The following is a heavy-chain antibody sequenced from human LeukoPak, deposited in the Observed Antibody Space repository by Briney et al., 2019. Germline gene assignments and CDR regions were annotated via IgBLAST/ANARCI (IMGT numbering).Heavy chain of an antibody. J-gene: IGHJ5*02. CDR1: GYTFTSYG. D-gene: IGHD3-9*01. Sequence: EASVKASCKASGYTFTSYGISWVRRAPGQGLEWMGWISAYNGNTNYAQKLQGRVTMTTDTSTSTAYMELRSLRSDDTAVYYCARLRYKHMNWFDPWGQGTLVTVSS. CDR2: ISAYNGNT. CDR3: ARLRYKHMNWFDP. V-gene: IGHV1-18*01.